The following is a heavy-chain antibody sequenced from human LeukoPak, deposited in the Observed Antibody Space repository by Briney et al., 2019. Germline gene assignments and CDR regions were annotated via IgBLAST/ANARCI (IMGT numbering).Heavy chain of an antibody. D-gene: IGHD6-25*01. CDR2: IYYSGST. V-gene: IGHV4-39*07. Sequence: SETLSLTCTVSGGSISSSSYYWGWIRQPPGKGLEWIGSIYYSGSTNYNPSLKSRVTISVDTSKNQFSLKLSSVTAADTAVYYCARKRASLDYWGQGTLVTVSS. CDR1: GGSISSSSYY. J-gene: IGHJ4*02. CDR3: ARKRASLDY.